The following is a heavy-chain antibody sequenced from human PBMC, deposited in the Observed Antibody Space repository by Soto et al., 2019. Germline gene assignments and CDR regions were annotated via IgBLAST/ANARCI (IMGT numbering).Heavy chain of an antibody. CDR2: IIPIFGTA. D-gene: IGHD5-12*01. V-gene: IGHV1-69*13. CDR3: GAATSEYYYYGMDV. J-gene: IGHJ6*02. Sequence: SVKVSCKASGGTFSSYAISWVRQAPGQGLGWMGGIIPIFGTANYAQKFQGRVTITADESTSTAYMELSSLRSEDTAVYYCGAATSEYYYYGMDVWGQGTTVTVSS. CDR1: GGTFSSYA.